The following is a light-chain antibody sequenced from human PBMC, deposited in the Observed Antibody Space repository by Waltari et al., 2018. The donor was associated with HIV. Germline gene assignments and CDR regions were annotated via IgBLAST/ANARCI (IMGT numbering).Light chain of an antibody. CDR1: ALSKQY. V-gene: IGLV3-25*03. CDR2: KDS. J-gene: IGLJ2*01. Sequence: SYELPQPPSVSVSPGQTARITCSGEALSKQYAYWYQQKPGQAPMLVIYKDSERPSGLPERFSGSSSGTTVTLTISGVQAEDEADYYCQSPDSSGTYVGFGGGTKLTVL. CDR3: QSPDSSGTYVG.